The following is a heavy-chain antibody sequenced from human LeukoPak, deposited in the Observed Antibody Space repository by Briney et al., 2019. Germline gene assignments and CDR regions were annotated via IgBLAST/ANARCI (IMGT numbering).Heavy chain of an antibody. Sequence: GESLKISCKGSGYSFTHYWIGWVRQMPGKGLEWMGIIYPGDSDTRYSPSFQGQVTISADKSINTAYLQWSSLRASDTAMYYCATLSGDYGPVGPTAFDFWGQGTLVTVSS. CDR2: IYPGDSDT. CDR3: ATLSGDYGPVGPTAFDF. CDR1: GYSFTHYW. J-gene: IGHJ4*02. D-gene: IGHD4-17*01. V-gene: IGHV5-51*01.